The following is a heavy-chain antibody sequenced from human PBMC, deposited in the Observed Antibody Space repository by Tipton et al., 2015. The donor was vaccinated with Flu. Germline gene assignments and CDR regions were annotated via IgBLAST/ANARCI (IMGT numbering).Heavy chain of an antibody. D-gene: IGHD1-26*01. J-gene: IGHJ4*02. CDR1: GYTFIADD. V-gene: IGHV1-46*01. CDR2: IYPSDGSI. CDR3: ARDPSPTLFGATILDC. Sequence: QVQLVQSGPEVKKPGASVKVSCKASGYTFIADDMHWVRQAPGQGLEWMGIIYPSDGSIIYAQKFQGRVTMTRDTSTSTVYMDVTSLRSEDTAVYYCARDPSPTLFGATILDCWGQGTLVTVSS.